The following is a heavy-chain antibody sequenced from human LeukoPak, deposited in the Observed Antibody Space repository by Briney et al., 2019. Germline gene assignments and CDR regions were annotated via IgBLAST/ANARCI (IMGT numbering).Heavy chain of an antibody. D-gene: IGHD6-6*01. CDR2: IYYSGRT. J-gene: IGHJ6*03. CDR1: GGSISSSSYY. CDR3: ARDSSSAHYYYYMDV. V-gene: IGHV4-39*07. Sequence: PSETLSLTCTVSGGSISSSSYYWGWIRQPPGKGLEWIGCIYYSGRTYYNPSLKCRVTISVDTSKNQFSLKLSSVTATDTAVYYCARDSSSAHYYYYMDVWGKGTTVTVSS.